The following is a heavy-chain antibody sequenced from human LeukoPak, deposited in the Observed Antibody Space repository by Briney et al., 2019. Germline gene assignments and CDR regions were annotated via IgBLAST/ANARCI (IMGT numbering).Heavy chain of an antibody. CDR3: AKADYGGNLSPDYYFDY. CDR1: GFMFDDYA. D-gene: IGHD4-17*01. CDR2: ISWNSVNI. V-gene: IGHV3-9*01. J-gene: IGHJ4*02. Sequence: GGSLRLSCVASGFMFDDYAMPWVRQAPGKGLEWVSGISWNSVNIGYADSVKGRFTISRDNAKNSLNLQMDSLRVEDTAFYYCAKADYGGNLSPDYYFDYWGQGTLVTVSS.